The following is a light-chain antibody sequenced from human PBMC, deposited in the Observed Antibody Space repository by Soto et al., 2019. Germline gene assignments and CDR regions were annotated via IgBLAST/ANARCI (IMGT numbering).Light chain of an antibody. CDR3: QQYGSSPPT. V-gene: IGKV3-20*01. CDR1: QSVSSSY. J-gene: IGKJ1*01. CDR2: GAS. Sequence: EIVLTQSPGTLSLSPGEIATLSCIASQSVSSSYLAWYQQKPGQAPRLLIYGASSRATGIPDRFSGSGSRTDFTLTISRLEPEDFAVYYCQQYGSSPPTFGQGTKVDIK.